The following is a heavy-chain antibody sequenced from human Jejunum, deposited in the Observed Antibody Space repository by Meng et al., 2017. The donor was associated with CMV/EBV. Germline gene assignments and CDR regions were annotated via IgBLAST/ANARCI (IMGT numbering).Heavy chain of an antibody. V-gene: IGHV1-46*01. CDR1: GYTFTSYY. CDR3: ARFSSAWYADY. CDR2: ISPSGGSK. J-gene: IGHJ4*02. D-gene: IGHD6-19*01. Sequence: QVQLGQSGAGVKKPGASVKVSCKASGYTFTSYYMHWVRQAPGQGLEWMGIISPSGGSKSYAQKFQGRVTMTRDTSTSTVYMELSSLRSEDTAVYYCARFSSAWYADYWGQGTLVTVSS.